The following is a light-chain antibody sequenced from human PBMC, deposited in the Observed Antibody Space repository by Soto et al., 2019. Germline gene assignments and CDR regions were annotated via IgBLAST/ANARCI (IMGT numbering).Light chain of an antibody. CDR2: GAS. CDR1: QSVSSSY. J-gene: IGKJ2*01. CDR3: QQYGSSHT. Sequence: EIVLTQSPGTLSLSPGERATLSCRASQSVSSSYLAWYQQKPGQAPRLLIYGASSRATGIPDRFSGSGSGTDFTVTISRLETEAFAVYYCQQYGSSHTFGQGTKLEI. V-gene: IGKV3-20*01.